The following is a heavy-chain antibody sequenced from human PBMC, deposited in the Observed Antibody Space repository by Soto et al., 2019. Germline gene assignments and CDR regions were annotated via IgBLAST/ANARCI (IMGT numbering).Heavy chain of an antibody. CDR2: IYYSGTT. J-gene: IGHJ4*02. V-gene: IGHV4-30-4*01. CDR3: ARGAYSDSSSYFDY. CDR1: GDSISSGDHY. Sequence: QVQLQESGPGLVKPSQTLSLTCTVSGDSISSGDHYWSWIRQPPGKGLVWIGYIYYSGTTSSRPSLQSRVTISVDTSTTQFSLRLNSVTAAETAVYYCARGAYSDSSSYFDYWGQGTLVPVSS. D-gene: IGHD6-6*01.